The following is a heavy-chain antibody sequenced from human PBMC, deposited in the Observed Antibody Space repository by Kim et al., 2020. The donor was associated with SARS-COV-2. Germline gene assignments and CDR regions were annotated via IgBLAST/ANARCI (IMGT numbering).Heavy chain of an antibody. D-gene: IGHD2-15*01. V-gene: IGHV4-59*01. J-gene: IGHJ4*02. CDR3: ARVLSPLMGVVREYYFDY. Sequence: KSRVTISVDTSKNQFSLKLSSVTAADTAVYYCARVLSPLMGVVREYYFDYWGQGTLVTVSS.